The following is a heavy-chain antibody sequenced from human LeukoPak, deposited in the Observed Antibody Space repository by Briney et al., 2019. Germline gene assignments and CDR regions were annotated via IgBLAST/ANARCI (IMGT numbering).Heavy chain of an antibody. V-gene: IGHV3-30*04. D-gene: IGHD4-23*01. CDR3: AKEGRWLDS. Sequence: GGSLRLSCAASGFTFSTYSMHWVRQAPGKGLEWVANILYDGSHEFYADSVKGRFTISRDNSKNTLYLQINSLRTEDTAVYFCAKEGRWLDSWGQGTLVTVSS. CDR1: GFTFSTYS. J-gene: IGHJ4*02. CDR2: ILYDGSHE.